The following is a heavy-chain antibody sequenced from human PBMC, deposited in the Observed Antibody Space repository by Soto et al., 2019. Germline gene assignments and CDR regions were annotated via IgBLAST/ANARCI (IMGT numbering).Heavy chain of an antibody. J-gene: IGHJ5*02. V-gene: IGHV1-18*01. CDR3: ARVKSVYCSSNSRPWPFDP. Sequence: ASVKVSCKASGYTFTSYGISWVRQAPGQGLEWMGWISAYNGNTNYAQKLQGRVTMTTDTSTSTAYMELRSLRSDDTAVYYCARVKSVYCSSNSRPWPFDPWGQGTLVTVSS. CDR2: ISAYNGNT. CDR1: GYTFTSYG. D-gene: IGHD2-2*01.